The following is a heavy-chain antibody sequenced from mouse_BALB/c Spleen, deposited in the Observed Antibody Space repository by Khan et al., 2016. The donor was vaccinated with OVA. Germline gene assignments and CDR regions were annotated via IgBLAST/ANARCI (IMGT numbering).Heavy chain of an antibody. CDR1: GFSLNNSS. J-gene: IGHJ3*01. CDR2: IWSAGST. V-gene: IGHV2-2*02. D-gene: IGHD2-4*01. Sequence: QVQLQQPGPGLVQPSQSLSITCTVSGFSLNNSSVHWVRQSPGKGLEWLGVIWSAGSTNYNAAFISRLTISKDNSRSQVFFKMHSLQPTDPAIYYGARRGYDYGRGALFAYWGQGTLVTVSA. CDR3: ARRGYDYGRGALFAY.